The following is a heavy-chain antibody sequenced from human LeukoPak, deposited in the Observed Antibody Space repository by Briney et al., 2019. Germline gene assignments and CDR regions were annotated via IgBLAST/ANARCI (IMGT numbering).Heavy chain of an antibody. V-gene: IGHV3-13*04. J-gene: IGHJ2*01. CDR3: IRESNYYDSSTSRGYFDL. Sequence: SLRLSCAASGFTVRTYDMHWVRQVTGEGLEWVSAIDTAGRTSTPGSVKGRFTISRENTKNSLYLQMNSLRAGETAVYYCIRESNYYDSSTSRGYFDLWGRGTLVTVSS. CDR2: IDTAGRT. CDR1: GFTVRTYD. D-gene: IGHD3-22*01.